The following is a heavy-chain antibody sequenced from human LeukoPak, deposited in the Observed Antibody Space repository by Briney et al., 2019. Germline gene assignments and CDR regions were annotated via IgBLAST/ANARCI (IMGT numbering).Heavy chain of an antibody. V-gene: IGHV4-59*01. J-gene: IGHJ4*02. D-gene: IGHD3-10*01. CDR2: IYNSGTT. CDR1: GVSIRNYY. Sequence: SETLSLTCTVSGVSIRNYYWSWIRQPPGKGLELIRYIYNSGTTNYNSSLKSRVTISVDTSKNQFSLKLSSVTAADTAVYYCARAIDGGFGELWVYYFDYWGQGTLVTVSS. CDR3: ARAIDGGFGELWVYYFDY.